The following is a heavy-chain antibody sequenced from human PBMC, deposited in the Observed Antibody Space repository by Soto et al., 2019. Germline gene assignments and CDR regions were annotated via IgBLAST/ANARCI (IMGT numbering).Heavy chain of an antibody. D-gene: IGHD3-22*01. CDR1: GCSISSNIYY. CDR3: ASQHYYDSSGYYVVY. Sequence: PSETPSLTCTVSGCSISSNIYYWGWIRQPPGKGLEWIGNIHYSGSTYYDSSLKSRVTISVDTSKNQFSLKLSSVTAADTAVYYCASQHYYDSSGYYVVYWGQGTLVTVSS. V-gene: IGHV4-39*01. CDR2: IHYSGST. J-gene: IGHJ4*02.